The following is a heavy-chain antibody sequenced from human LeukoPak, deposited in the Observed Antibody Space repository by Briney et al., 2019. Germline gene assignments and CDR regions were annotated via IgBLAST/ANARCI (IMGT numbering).Heavy chain of an antibody. CDR3: AKDGALSTSWYFYCDY. J-gene: IGHJ4*02. V-gene: IGHV3-23*01. CDR1: GFTFSSFA. D-gene: IGHD2-2*01. Sequence: GGSLRLSCAASGFTFSSFAMSWVRQAPGKGLEWVSTITDSGDTTYSADSVKGRFTTSRDNSKNTLYLQMNSLRAEDTAVYYCAKDGALSTSWYFYCDYWGQGTLVTVSS. CDR2: ITDSGDTT.